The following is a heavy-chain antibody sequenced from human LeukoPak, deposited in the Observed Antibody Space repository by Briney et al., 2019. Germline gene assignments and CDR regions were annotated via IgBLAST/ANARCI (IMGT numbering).Heavy chain of an antibody. CDR1: GFTFSSYG. J-gene: IGHJ6*02. V-gene: IGHV3-30*18. D-gene: IGHD4-23*01. CDR3: AKDSARLRWYTDV. CDR2: ISYDGSNK. Sequence: PGRSLRLSCAASGFTFSSYGMHWVRQAPGKGLEWVAVISYDGSNKYYADSVKGRFTISRDNSKNTLYLQMNSQRAEDTAVYYCAKDSARLRWYTDVWGQGTTVTVSS.